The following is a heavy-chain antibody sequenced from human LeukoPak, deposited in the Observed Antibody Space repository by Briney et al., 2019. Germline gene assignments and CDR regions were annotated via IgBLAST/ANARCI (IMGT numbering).Heavy chain of an antibody. D-gene: IGHD1-14*01. CDR2: ISGSGGTT. CDR1: GFTFSDYA. J-gene: IGHJ4*02. Sequence: GGSLRLSCAASGFTFSDYAMSWVRQAPGTGLEWVSTISGSGGTTYYADSVRGRFTISRDNSKNTLYLQMNSLRREDTAVYYCAKLHNLNCDYWGLGTLATVSS. CDR3: AKLHNLNCDY. V-gene: IGHV3-23*01.